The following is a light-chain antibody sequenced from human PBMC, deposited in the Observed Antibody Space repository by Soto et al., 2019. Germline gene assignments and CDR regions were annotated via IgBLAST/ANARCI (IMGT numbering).Light chain of an antibody. CDR2: GAS. Sequence: EIVMTQSPATLSVSPGERATLSCRASHSVSSRLAWYQQKPGQAPRLLIYGASTRATGLPARFSGSGSGTEFTLTISSLPSEDSAVYYCQHFTNWPLTFGGGTKVEIK. V-gene: IGKV3-15*01. J-gene: IGKJ4*01. CDR3: QHFTNWPLT. CDR1: HSVSSR.